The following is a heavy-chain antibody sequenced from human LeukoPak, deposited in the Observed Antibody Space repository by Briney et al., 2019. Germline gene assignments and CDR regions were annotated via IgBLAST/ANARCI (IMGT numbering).Heavy chain of an antibody. CDR3: ARAPVSRRWFDP. CDR2: IYGGGST. V-gene: IGHV3-66*02. CDR1: GFTVSSNY. J-gene: IGHJ5*02. D-gene: IGHD5/OR15-5a*01. Sequence: GGSLRLSCAASGFTVSSNYMSWVRQAPGKGLEWVSVIYGGGSTYYADSVKGRFTISRDNSKNTLYLQMNSLRAEDTAVYYCARAPVSRRWFDPWGQGTLVTVSS.